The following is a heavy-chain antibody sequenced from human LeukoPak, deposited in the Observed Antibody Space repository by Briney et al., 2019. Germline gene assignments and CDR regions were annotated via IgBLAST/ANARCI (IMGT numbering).Heavy chain of an antibody. CDR3: ARDHYSSGWWYFDY. CDR1: GFTFSSYG. Sequence: GGSLRLSCAASGFTFSSYGMHWVRQAPGKGLEWVAFIRYDGSNKYYADSVKGRFTISRDNSKNTLYLQMNSLRAEDTAVYYCARDHYSSGWWYFDYWGQGTLVTVSS. J-gene: IGHJ4*02. D-gene: IGHD6-19*01. CDR2: IRYDGSNK. V-gene: IGHV3-30*02.